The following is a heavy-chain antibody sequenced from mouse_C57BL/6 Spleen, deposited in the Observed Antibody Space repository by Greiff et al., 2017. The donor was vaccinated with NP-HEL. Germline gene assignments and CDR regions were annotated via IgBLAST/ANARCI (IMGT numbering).Heavy chain of an antibody. J-gene: IGHJ4*01. CDR1: GFTFSNYW. CDR3: TATYDYDGYYAMDY. CDR2: IRLKSDNYAT. D-gene: IGHD2-4*01. V-gene: IGHV6-3*01. Sequence: EVMLVESGGGLVQPGGSMKLSCVASGFTFSNYWMNWVRQSPEQGLEWVAQIRLKSDNYATHYAESVKGRFTISRDDSKSSVYLQMNNLRAEDTGIYYCTATYDYDGYYAMDYWGQGTSVTVSS.